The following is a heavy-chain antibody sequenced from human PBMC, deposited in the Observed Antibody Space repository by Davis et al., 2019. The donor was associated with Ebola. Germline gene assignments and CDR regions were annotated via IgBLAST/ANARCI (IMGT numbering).Heavy chain of an antibody. J-gene: IGHJ6*02. CDR1: GFTLNNAW. Sequence: GESLKISCVASGFTLNNAWMSWVRQAPGKGLEWVGRIKRKTDGGTTDYAAPVKGRFTISRDDSKNTLYLQMNSLKTEDTGVYYCARDLYLGSWNYYGMDVWGQGTTVTVSS. V-gene: IGHV3-15*01. CDR2: IKRKTDGGTT. D-gene: IGHD2-2*02. CDR3: ARDLYLGSWNYYGMDV.